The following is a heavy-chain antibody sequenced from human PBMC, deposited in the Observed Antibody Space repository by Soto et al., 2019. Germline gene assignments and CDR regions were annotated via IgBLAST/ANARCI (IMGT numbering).Heavy chain of an antibody. CDR1: GGTIRSPDW. Sequence: SETLSLTCGVSGGTIRSPDWWTWVRQPPGKGLEWIGEILQSGSTNYTPSLESRVTISVDKSKNQFSLTLTSVTAADTAVYFCARGRGRYSSGWSWFDPWGQGILVTVSS. D-gene: IGHD6-19*01. CDR3: ARGRGRYSSGWSWFDP. V-gene: IGHV4-4*02. J-gene: IGHJ5*02. CDR2: ILQSGST.